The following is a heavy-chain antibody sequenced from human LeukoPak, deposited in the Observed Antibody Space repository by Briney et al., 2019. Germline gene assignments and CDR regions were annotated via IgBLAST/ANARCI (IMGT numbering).Heavy chain of an antibody. V-gene: IGHV1-69*13. CDR2: ISPIFGTV. CDR1: GGTFSRYA. J-gene: IGHJ4*02. CDR3: AREPYSSSSGGQDC. Sequence: AASVKVSCKASGGTFSRYAISWVRQAPGQGLEWMGGISPIFGTVNYAQKFQGRVTITADESTSTAYMEVSSLRSEDTAVYYCAREPYSSSSGGQDCWGQGTLVTVSS. D-gene: IGHD6-6*01.